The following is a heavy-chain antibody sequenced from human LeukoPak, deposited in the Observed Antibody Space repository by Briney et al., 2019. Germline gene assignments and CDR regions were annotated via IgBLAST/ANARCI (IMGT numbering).Heavy chain of an antibody. Sequence: PSETLSLTCGVSGGSVSSTNWWTWIRQPPGKGLEWIGEVHLDGRTNFNPSLKSRLTISVDLSENHVSLKLTSVTAADTAVYYCAREGGFYRPLDYSGQGTLVTVSS. V-gene: IGHV4-4*02. J-gene: IGHJ4*02. CDR3: AREGGFYRPLDY. CDR1: GGSVSSTNW. CDR2: VHLDGRT. D-gene: IGHD6-25*01.